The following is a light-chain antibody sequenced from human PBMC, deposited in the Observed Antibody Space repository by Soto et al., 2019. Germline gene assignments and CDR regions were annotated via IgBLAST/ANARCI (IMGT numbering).Light chain of an antibody. CDR1: QNIRSN. Sequence: EIVLTQSPGTLSLSPGERATLSCRASQNIRSNLAWYQQIPGQAPRLLIYGASSRATGIPDRFSGSGSGTDFTLTISRLEPEDFAVYYCHQYSSSTKTFGQGTKVDI. CDR3: HQYSSSTKT. V-gene: IGKV3-20*01. J-gene: IGKJ1*01. CDR2: GAS.